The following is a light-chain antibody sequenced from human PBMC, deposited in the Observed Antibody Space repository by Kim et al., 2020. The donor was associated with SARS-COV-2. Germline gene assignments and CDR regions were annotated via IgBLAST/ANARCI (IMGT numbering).Light chain of an antibody. Sequence: GRPVTSSCTRRGGRIDDIDVKWEQERPGGVRYTVIYEDGQRPSGVSDRVSGSIDNSSNSASLADTGLRTEDEAGCYCRTYNWGNVVFGGGTQLTVL. CDR1: GGRIDDID. CDR2: EDG. CDR3: RTYNWGNVV. J-gene: IGLJ2*01. V-gene: IGLV6-57*03.